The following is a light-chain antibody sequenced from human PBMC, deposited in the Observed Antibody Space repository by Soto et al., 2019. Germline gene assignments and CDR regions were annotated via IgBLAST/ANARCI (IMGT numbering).Light chain of an antibody. J-gene: IGLJ3*02. CDR2: EDN. CDR3: QSYDGGIRV. CDR1: SGSIASNF. Sequence: NFMLTQPNSVSESPGKTVTISCTRSSGSIASNFVQWYQQRPGSAPTIVIYEDNRRPSGVPDRFSGSIDSSSTSASLTISGLQTEDEADSYCQSYDGGIRVFGGGTKLTVL. V-gene: IGLV6-57*04.